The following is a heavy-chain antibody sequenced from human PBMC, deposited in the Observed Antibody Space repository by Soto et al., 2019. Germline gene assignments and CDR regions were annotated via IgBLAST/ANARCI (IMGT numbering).Heavy chain of an antibody. CDR3: ARGRYSYYEDFDY. CDR2: IYYSGST. J-gene: IGHJ4*02. D-gene: IGHD5-12*01. Sequence: SETLSLTCTVSGGPISSGAYYWSWIRQHPGKGLEWIGYIYYSGSTYYNPSLKSRVTISIDTSKNQFSLKLNSVTAADTAVYYCARGRYSYYEDFDYWGQGTLVTVSS. CDR1: GGPISSGAYY. V-gene: IGHV4-31*03.